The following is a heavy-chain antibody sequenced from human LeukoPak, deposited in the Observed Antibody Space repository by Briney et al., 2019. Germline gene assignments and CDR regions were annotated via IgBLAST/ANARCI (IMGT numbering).Heavy chain of an antibody. V-gene: IGHV4-39*01. CDR3: ARRRRATPILCDY. CDR2: IYYSGST. J-gene: IGHJ4*02. Sequence: PSETLSLTCTVSGGSLRSSNNYWGWIRQPPGKGLEWIGSIYYSGSTYYNPSLKSRVTISVDTSKNEFSLKLSSVTAADTAVYYCARRRRATPILCDYWGQGTLVTVSS. CDR1: GGSLRSSNNY. D-gene: IGHD3-10*01.